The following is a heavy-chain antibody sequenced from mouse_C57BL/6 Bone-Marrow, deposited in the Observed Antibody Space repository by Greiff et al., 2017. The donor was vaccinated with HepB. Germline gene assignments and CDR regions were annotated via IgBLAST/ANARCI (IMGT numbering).Heavy chain of an antibody. D-gene: IGHD1-1*01. V-gene: IGHV1-82*01. CDR2: IYPGDGDT. J-gene: IGHJ3*01. Sequence: VQLQQSGPELVKPGASVKISCKASGYAFSSSWMNWVKQRPGKGLEWIGRIYPGDGDTNYNGKFKGKATLTADKSSSTAYMQLSSLTSEDSAVYFCARWGYYYGSSSSWFAYWGQGTLVTVSA. CDR1: GYAFSSSW. CDR3: ARWGYYYGSSSSWFAY.